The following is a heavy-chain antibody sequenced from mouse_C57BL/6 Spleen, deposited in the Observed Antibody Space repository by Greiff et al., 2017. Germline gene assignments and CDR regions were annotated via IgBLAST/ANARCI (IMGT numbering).Heavy chain of an antibody. V-gene: IGHV1-52*01. CDR3: ARDYYGGYFDY. D-gene: IGHD1-1*01. Sequence: VQPQQPGAELVRPGSSVKLSCKASGYTFTSYWMHWVKQRPIQGLEWIGNIDPSDSETHYNQKFKDKATLTVDKSSSTAYMQLSSLTSEDSAVYYCARDYYGGYFDYWGQGTTLTVSS. CDR1: GYTFTSYW. J-gene: IGHJ2*01. CDR2: IDPSDSET.